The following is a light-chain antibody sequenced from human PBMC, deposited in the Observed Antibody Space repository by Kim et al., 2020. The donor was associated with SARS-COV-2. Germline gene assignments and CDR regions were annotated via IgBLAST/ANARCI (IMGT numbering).Light chain of an antibody. Sequence: SITSSCNGTSSEFGSYNFVSWYQNHPGKAPKVMIYEVSKRPSGVSDRFSGSKSGNTASLTISGLQAEDEADYYCCSMTSTYTFVFGTGTKVTVL. CDR3: CSMTSTYTFV. V-gene: IGLV2-23*02. CDR1: SSEFGSYNF. J-gene: IGLJ1*01. CDR2: EVS.